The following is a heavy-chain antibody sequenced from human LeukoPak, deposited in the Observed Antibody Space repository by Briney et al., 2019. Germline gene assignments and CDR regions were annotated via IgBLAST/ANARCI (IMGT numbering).Heavy chain of an antibody. J-gene: IGHJ4*02. CDR3: FGSSGKLLVIDY. V-gene: IGHV3-15*01. CDR2: INSKTDGGTT. CDR1: GFPFRNAW. D-gene: IGHD1-1*01. Sequence: GGSLRLSCAASGFPFRNAWMSWVPKAPGKGLEWGGCINSKTDGGTTDYAAHVKGRFTISREYSKNTLYLQMNSRKTECTAVYYCFGSSGKLLVIDYWGEGTLLTVSS.